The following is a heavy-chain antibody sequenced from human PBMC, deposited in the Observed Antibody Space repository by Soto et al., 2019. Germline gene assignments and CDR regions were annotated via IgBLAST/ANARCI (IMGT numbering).Heavy chain of an antibody. D-gene: IGHD3-22*01. CDR2: INTRGNII. Sequence: LRLSCAASGFIFSRYEMNWVRQAPGKGLEWVSYINTRGNIIHYADSVKGRFTISRDNAENSLYLQMNSLRAEDTAVYYCARDIDYYDSSGYQDYWGQGSLVTVSS. V-gene: IGHV3-48*03. CDR1: GFIFSRYE. CDR3: ARDIDYYDSSGYQDY. J-gene: IGHJ4*02.